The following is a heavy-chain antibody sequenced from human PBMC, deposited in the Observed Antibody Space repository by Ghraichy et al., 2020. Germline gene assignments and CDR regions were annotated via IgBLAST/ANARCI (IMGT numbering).Heavy chain of an antibody. V-gene: IGHV3-48*02. CDR2: ITSSSRTT. D-gene: IGHD3-3*01. Sequence: ESLNISCVGSGFPFSAYGMNWVRQSPGKGLEWVSYITSSSRTTFYADSVKGRFTISRDNAQNSLYLQMNSLRDEDTAVYYCARGTGVVRFYYYAGMDVWGQGTAVTVSS. CDR3: ARGTGVVRFYYYAGMDV. CDR1: GFPFSAYG. J-gene: IGHJ6*02.